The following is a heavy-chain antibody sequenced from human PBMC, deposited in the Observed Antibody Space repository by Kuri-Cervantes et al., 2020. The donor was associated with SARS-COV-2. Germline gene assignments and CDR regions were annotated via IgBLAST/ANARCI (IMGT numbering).Heavy chain of an antibody. D-gene: IGHD1-1*01. CDR3: ARIRHPYWYFDL. Sequence: SETLSLTCTVSGGSISSSSYYWGWIRQPPGKGLEWIGSIYYSGSTNYNPSLKSRVTISVDTPKNQFSLKLSSVTAADTAVYYCARIRHPYWYFDLWGRGTLVTVSS. CDR2: IYYSGST. V-gene: IGHV4-39*07. CDR1: GGSISSSSYY. J-gene: IGHJ2*01.